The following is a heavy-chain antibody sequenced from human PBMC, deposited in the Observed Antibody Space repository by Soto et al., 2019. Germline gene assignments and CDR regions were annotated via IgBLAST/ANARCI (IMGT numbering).Heavy chain of an antibody. J-gene: IGHJ6*02. V-gene: IGHV1-2*02. D-gene: IGHD3-3*01. CDR3: ARDSTYYDFWSGPSPGGMDV. CDR1: GYTFTGYY. CDR2: INPNSGGT. Sequence: ASVKVSCKASGYTFTGYYMHWVRQAPGQGLEWMGWINPNSGGTNYAQKFQGRVTMTRDTSISTAYMELSRLRSDDTAVYYCARDSTYYDFWSGPSPGGMDVWGHGTTVTVSS.